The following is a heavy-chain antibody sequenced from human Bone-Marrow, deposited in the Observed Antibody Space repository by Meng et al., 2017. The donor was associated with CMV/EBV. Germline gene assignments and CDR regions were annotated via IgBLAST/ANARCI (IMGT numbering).Heavy chain of an antibody. V-gene: IGHV4-34*01. CDR2: IYYSGST. CDR3: ATVGLGMNWFDP. J-gene: IGHJ5*02. CDR1: GGSFSGYY. Sequence: QVQLQQWGAGLLKPSETLSLTCAVYGGSFSGYYWSWIRQPPGKGLEWIGYIYYSGSTYYNPSLKSRVTISVDTSKNQFSLKLSSVTAADTAVYYCATVGLGMNWFDPWGQGTLVTVSS.